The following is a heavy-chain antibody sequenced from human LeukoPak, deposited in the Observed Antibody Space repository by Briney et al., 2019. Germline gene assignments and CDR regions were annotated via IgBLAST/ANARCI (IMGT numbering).Heavy chain of an antibody. CDR1: GFTFSDYY. V-gene: IGHV3-11*01. CDR2: ISSSGSTI. D-gene: IGHD2-21*01. CDR3: ARVPFPGWFDP. Sequence: GGSLRLSCAASGFTFSDYYMSWIRQAPGKGLEWVSYISSSGSTIYYADSVKGRFTISRDNAKNSLYLQMNSLRSDDTAVDYCARVPFPGWFDPWGQGTLVTVSS. J-gene: IGHJ5*02.